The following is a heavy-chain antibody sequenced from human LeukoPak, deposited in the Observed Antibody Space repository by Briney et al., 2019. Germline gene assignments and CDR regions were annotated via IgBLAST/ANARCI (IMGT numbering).Heavy chain of an antibody. Sequence: SETLSLTCTVSGGSISSHYWSWIRQPPGKGLEWIGYIYYSGSTNYSPSLKSRVTISVDTSKNQFSLKLSSVTAADTAVFYCARENSGSYREFDYWGQGTLVTVSS. CDR2: IYYSGST. CDR3: ARENSGSYREFDY. V-gene: IGHV4-59*11. D-gene: IGHD1-26*01. J-gene: IGHJ4*02. CDR1: GGSISSHY.